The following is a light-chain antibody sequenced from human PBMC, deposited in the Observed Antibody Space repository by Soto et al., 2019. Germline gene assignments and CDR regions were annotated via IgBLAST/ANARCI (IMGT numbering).Light chain of an antibody. CDR3: QQRYRTHYS. Sequence: DIQMTQSPSSLSASIGDRVTITCRASRSIGNYLQWYQQKPESAPKLLIYLTSSLQSGVPARFSGSGSGTEFTLSINSLQPEDFATYYCQQRYRTHYSFGQGTKLEIK. CDR1: RSIGNY. CDR2: LTS. J-gene: IGKJ2*01. V-gene: IGKV1-39*01.